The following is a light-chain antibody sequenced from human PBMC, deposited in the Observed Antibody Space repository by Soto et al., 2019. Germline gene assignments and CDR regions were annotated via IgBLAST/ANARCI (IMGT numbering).Light chain of an antibody. CDR3: QQGSNWPPWT. V-gene: IGKV3-11*01. CDR2: DAS. J-gene: IGKJ1*01. Sequence: EIVLTQSPATLSLSPGERATLSCRASQSVSSYLAWYQQKPGQAPRLLIYDASNRATGIPARFSGSGSGTAFTLTISSPEPEDSAVYYCQQGSNWPPWTFGHGTKVEIK. CDR1: QSVSSY.